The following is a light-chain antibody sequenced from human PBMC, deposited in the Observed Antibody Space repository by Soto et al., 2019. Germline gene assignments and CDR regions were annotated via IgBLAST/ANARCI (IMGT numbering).Light chain of an antibody. CDR2: AAS. V-gene: IGKV1-9*01. CDR3: QQRKSYPIT. J-gene: IGKJ5*01. CDR1: QDINT. Sequence: DIQLTQSPSFLSASVGDRVTITCRASQDINTLAWYQQKPGKAPKLLIFAASTLQNGVPSRFSGSGSGTEFTVTITSLQPEDFATYYCQQRKSYPITFGQGTRLEIK.